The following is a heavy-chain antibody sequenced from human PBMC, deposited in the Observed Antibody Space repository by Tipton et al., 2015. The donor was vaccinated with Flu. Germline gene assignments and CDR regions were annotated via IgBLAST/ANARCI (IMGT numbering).Heavy chain of an antibody. CDR3: ARTTYDYTNYGTPGAYGMDV. CDR1: GDSIGSFY. J-gene: IGHJ6*02. V-gene: IGHV4-59*01. Sequence: LRLSCAVSGDSIGSFYWGWIRQPPGKGLQWIAYIYYSGSSNYNPSLRSRVTISIDTSKYLFSLKMTSVTAADTAVYYCARTTYDYTNYGTPGAYGMDVWSQGTTVTVSS. CDR2: IYYSGSS. D-gene: IGHD3-16*01.